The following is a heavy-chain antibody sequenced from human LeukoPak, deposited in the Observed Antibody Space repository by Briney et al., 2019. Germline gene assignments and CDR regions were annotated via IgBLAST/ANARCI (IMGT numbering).Heavy chain of an antibody. CDR1: GFTFSDYY. J-gene: IGHJ4*02. Sequence: PGGSLRLSCAASGFTFSDYYMSWIRQAPGKGLEWVSYISSSGSTIYYADSVKGRFTISRGNAKNSLYLQMNSLRAEDTAVYYCAREREMATEDFDYWGQGTLVTVSS. CDR2: ISSSGSTI. CDR3: AREREMATEDFDY. D-gene: IGHD5-24*01. V-gene: IGHV3-11*01.